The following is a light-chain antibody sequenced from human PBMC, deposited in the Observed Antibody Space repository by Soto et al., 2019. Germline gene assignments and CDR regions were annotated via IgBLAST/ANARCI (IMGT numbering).Light chain of an antibody. CDR3: QQRYSWPLT. Sequence: EIVLTQSPAALSLSPGGRATLSCRVSQSINIYLAWYQQKLGQAPRLLIYDASIRATGIPARFSGSGSGTDFTLTISSLEPEDFGVYYCQQRYSWPLTFGGATMVEIK. V-gene: IGKV3-11*01. CDR2: DAS. J-gene: IGKJ4*01. CDR1: QSINIY.